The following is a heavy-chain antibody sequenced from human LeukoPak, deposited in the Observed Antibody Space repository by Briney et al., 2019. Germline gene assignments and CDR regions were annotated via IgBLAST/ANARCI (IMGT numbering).Heavy chain of an antibody. Sequence: PGRSLRLSCAASGFGFSSYGIHWVRQAPGKGLEWVAVISSDGRYKHYGDSVKGQFTISRDNSESSLYLKMDSLRPEDTAVYYCAREGYRGYDYYFEYWGRGALVTVSS. CDR1: GFGFSSYG. CDR2: ISSDGRYK. CDR3: AREGYRGYDYYFEY. J-gene: IGHJ4*02. D-gene: IGHD5-12*01. V-gene: IGHV3-30*04.